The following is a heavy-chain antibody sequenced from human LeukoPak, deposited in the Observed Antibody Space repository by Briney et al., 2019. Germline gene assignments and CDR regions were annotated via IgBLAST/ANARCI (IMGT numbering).Heavy chain of an antibody. CDR1: GFSFSNYW. Sequence: GGSLRLSCAASGFSFSNYWMHWVRRAPGKGLVWVSRINSDGSSTRYADSVKGRFTISRDNAKNTLYLQMNSLRAEDTAVYYCGRELDWLPTLDYWGQGTLVTVSS. V-gene: IGHV3-74*01. D-gene: IGHD3-9*01. CDR2: INSDGSST. CDR3: GRELDWLPTLDY. J-gene: IGHJ4*02.